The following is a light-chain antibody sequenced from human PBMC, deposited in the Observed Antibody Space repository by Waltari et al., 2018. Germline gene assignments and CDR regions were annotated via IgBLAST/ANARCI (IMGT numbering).Light chain of an antibody. CDR1: QSVSPS. Sequence: DIQMTQSPSSLSASVGDRVTITCRATQSVSPSLNWYQQKPGKAPKLLIYAASSLQSGVPSRFSGSGSGTDFTLTITSLQPEDFATYYCQQSTHFPYTFGQGTQLVIQ. V-gene: IGKV1-39*01. CDR3: QQSTHFPYT. CDR2: AAS. J-gene: IGKJ2*01.